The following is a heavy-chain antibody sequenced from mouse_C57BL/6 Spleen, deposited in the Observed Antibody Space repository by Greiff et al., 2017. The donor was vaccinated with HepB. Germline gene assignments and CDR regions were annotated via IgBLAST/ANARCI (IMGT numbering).Heavy chain of an antibody. CDR3: ARASNWDVGDY. CDR2: IDPSGSET. J-gene: IGHJ2*01. Sequence: QVQLQQPGAELVRPGSSVKLSCKASGYTFTSYWMHWVKQRPIQGLEWIGNIDPSGSETHYNQKFKDKATLTVDKSSSTAYMQLSSLTSEDSAVYCCARASNWDVGDYWGQGTTLTVSS. CDR1: GYTFTSYW. D-gene: IGHD4-1*01. V-gene: IGHV1-52*01.